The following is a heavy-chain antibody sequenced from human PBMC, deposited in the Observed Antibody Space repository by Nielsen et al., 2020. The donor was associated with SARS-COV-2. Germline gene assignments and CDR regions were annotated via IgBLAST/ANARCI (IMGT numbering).Heavy chain of an antibody. V-gene: IGHV5-51*01. J-gene: IGHJ6*02. CDR2: IYPGDSET. CDR3: ARFLGYCTGGSCATDFYYYAMDV. Sequence: GESLKISCQGSGYRFINNWIGWVRQMPGKGLEWMGIIYPGDSETRYSPSFQGQVTISADKSNSTAYLQWSSLKASDTAMYYCARFLGYCTGGSCATDFYYYAMDVWGQGTTVTVSS. CDR1: GYRFINNW. D-gene: IGHD2-15*01.